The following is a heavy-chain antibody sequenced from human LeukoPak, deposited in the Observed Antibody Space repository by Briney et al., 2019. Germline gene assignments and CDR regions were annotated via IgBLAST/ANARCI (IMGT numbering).Heavy chain of an antibody. V-gene: IGHV3-21*01. J-gene: IGHJ3*02. CDR1: GFTFSSYS. CDR3: ARDPLYYDILTGSLGAFDI. CDR2: ISSSSSYI. D-gene: IGHD3-9*01. Sequence: GGSLRLSCAASGFTFSSYSMNWVRQAPGKGLEWVSSISSSSSYIYYADSVKGRFTISRDNAKNSLYLQMNGLRAEDTAVYYCARDPLYYDILTGSLGAFDIWGQGTMVTVSS.